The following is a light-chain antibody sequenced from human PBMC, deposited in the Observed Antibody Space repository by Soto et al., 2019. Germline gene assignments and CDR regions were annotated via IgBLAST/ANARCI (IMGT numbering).Light chain of an antibody. V-gene: IGKV1-5*01. CDR2: DAS. CDR1: QNINNR. Sequence: DIQITQSPATVSASVGDRVMITCRASQNINNRLAWYQQRPGKSPKLLVYDASYRATGIPARFSGSGSGIDFTLTISSLEPEDFAVYHCQQRSSWPLTFGGGTKVDIK. CDR3: QQRSSWPLT. J-gene: IGKJ4*01.